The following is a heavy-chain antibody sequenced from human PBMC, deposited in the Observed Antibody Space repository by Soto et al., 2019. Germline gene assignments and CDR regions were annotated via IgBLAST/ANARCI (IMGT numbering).Heavy chain of an antibody. Sequence: PGGSLRLSXAASGFTVSSNYMSWVRQAPGKGLEWVSVIYSGGSTYYADSVKGRFTISRDNSKNTLYLQMNSLRAEDTAVYYCARDSPSRYSGSYYYYYGMDVWGQGTTVTVSS. J-gene: IGHJ6*02. V-gene: IGHV3-53*01. CDR2: IYSGGST. D-gene: IGHD1-26*01. CDR1: GFTVSSNY. CDR3: ARDSPSRYSGSYYYYYGMDV.